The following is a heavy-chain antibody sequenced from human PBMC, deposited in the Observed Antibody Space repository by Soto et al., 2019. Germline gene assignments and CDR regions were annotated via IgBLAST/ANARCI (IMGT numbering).Heavy chain of an antibody. V-gene: IGHV4-39*01. CDR3: ARHDEYGYDFDY. Sequence: SETLSLTCTVSGGSISSSNYYWGWIRQPPGRGLEWIGSIYYSGSTYYNPSLKSRVTISVDTSKNQFSLKLSSVTAADTAVYYRARHDEYGYDFDYWGQGTLVTVSS. CDR2: IYYSGST. D-gene: IGHD5-18*01. J-gene: IGHJ4*02. CDR1: GGSISSSNYY.